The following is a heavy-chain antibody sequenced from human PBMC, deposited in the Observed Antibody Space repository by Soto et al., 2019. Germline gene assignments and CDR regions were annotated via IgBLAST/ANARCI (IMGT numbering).Heavy chain of an antibody. J-gene: IGHJ4*02. Sequence: EVQLVESGGGLVQPGGSLRLSCAASGFTFSSYWMSRVRQAPGKGLEWVANIKQDGSEKYYVDSVKGRFTISRDNAKNSLYLQMNSLRAEDTAVYYCARDAIAVAGYFDYWGQGTLVTVSS. CDR1: GFTFSSYW. V-gene: IGHV3-7*01. CDR3: ARDAIAVAGYFDY. CDR2: IKQDGSEK. D-gene: IGHD6-19*01.